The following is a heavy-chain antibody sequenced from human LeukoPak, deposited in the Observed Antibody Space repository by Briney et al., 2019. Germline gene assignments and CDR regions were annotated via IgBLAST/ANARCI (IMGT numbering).Heavy chain of an antibody. V-gene: IGHV4-59*02. D-gene: IGHD2-2*01. Sequence: PSETLSLTCTVSGGSVSSYYWSWIRHPPGRGLEWIGYPSHSGSSDSSPSLKSRVTILVDTSKNQFSLKLTSVTAADTAVYYCARARYANAWYAFDIWGQGTMVTVSS. CDR3: ARARYANAWYAFDI. CDR1: GGSVSSYY. J-gene: IGHJ3*02. CDR2: PSHSGSS.